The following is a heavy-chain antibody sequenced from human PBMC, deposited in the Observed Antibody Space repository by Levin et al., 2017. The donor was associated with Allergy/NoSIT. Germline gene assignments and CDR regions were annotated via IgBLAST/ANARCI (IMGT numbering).Heavy chain of an antibody. J-gene: IGHJ4*02. CDR2: ITSGGTDK. CDR1: GFTFSTYA. CDR3: VKVEGSWF. Sequence: GESLKISCAASGFTFSTYAMNWVRQAPGKGLEWVSYITSGGTDKYYADSVKGRFTISRDNSKNTLYLQINNLRAEDTAVYYCVKVEGSWFWGQGTLVTVSS. D-gene: IGHD1-26*01. V-gene: IGHV3-23*01.